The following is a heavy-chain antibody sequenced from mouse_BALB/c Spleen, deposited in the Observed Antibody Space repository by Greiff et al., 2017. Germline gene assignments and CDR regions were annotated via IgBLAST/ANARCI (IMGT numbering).Heavy chain of an antibody. CDR1: GFSLTSYG. J-gene: IGHJ4*01. Sequence: VQGVESGPGLVAPSQSLSITCTVSGFSLTSYGVHWVRQPPGKGLEWLGVIWAGGSTNYNSALMSRLSISKDNSKSQVFLKMNSLQTDDTAMYYCASYGPYAMDYWGQGTSVTVSS. CDR3: ASYGPYAMDY. CDR2: IWAGGST. V-gene: IGHV2-9*02. D-gene: IGHD1-1*02.